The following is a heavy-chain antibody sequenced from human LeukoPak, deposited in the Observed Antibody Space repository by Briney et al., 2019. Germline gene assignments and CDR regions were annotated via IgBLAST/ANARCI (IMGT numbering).Heavy chain of an antibody. CDR3: ARVRYDSGWFDY. D-gene: IGHD6-19*01. CDR1: GFTFSSYS. V-gene: IGHV3-48*04. Sequence: AGGSLRLSCAASGFTFSSYSMNWVRQAPGKGPEWVSYISGSSVTVYYADSVKGRFTISRDNAKNSLDLQLNNLSAEDTATYYCARVRYDSGWFDYWGQGTLVTVSS. CDR2: ISGSSVTV. J-gene: IGHJ5*01.